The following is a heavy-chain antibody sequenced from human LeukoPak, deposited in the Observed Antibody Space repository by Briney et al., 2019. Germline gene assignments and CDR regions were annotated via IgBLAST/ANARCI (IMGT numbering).Heavy chain of an antibody. CDR1: GGTFSSYA. D-gene: IGHD2-15*01. J-gene: IGHJ5*02. CDR2: IFPIFGTA. V-gene: IGHV1-69*13. CDR3: ARETVVVAATAPDNWFDP. Sequence: ASVKVSCKASGGTFSSYAISWVRQAPGQGLEWMGGIFPIFGTANYAQKFQGRVTITADESTSTAYMELSSLRSEDTAVYYCARETVVVAATAPDNWFDPWGQGTLVTVSS.